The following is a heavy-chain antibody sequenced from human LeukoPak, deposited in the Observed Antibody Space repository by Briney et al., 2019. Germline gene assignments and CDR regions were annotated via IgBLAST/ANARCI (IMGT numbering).Heavy chain of an antibody. CDR1: GFTFDDYA. Sequence: GGSLRLSCAASGFTFDDYAMPWVRQAPGKGLEWVSGISWNSGSIGYADSVKGRFTISRDNAKNSLYLQMNSLRAEDTALYYCAKDRGDRSGGSCFDYWGQGTLVTVSS. J-gene: IGHJ4*02. D-gene: IGHD2-15*01. CDR3: AKDRGDRSGGSCFDY. V-gene: IGHV3-9*01. CDR2: ISWNSGSI.